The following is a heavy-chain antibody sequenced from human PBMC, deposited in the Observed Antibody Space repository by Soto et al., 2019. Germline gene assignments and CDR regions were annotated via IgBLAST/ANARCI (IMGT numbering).Heavy chain of an antibody. V-gene: IGHV1-8*01. CDR1: GYTFTSYD. Sequence: QVQLVQSGAEVKKPGASVKVSCKASGYTFTSYDINWVRQATGQGLEWMGWMNPNSGNTGYAQKFQGRVTMTRNTSISTAYMELSSLRSEDTAVYYGARGSGGLRSTRDYYMDVWGKGTTVTVSS. CDR2: MNPNSGNT. CDR3: ARGSGGLRSTRDYYMDV. J-gene: IGHJ6*03. D-gene: IGHD1-26*01.